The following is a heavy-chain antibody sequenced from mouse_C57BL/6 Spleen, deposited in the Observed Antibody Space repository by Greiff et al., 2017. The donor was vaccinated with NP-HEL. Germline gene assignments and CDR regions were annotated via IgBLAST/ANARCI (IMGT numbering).Heavy chain of an antibody. V-gene: IGHV1-55*01. J-gene: IGHJ3*01. D-gene: IGHD4-1*01. CDR2: LYPGSGST. Sequence: QVQLQQSGAELVKPGASVKMSCKASGYTFTSYWITWVKQRPGQGLEWIGDLYPGSGSTNYNEKFKSKATLTVDTSSSTAYMQLSSLTSEDSAVYYCARGGANWSFAYWGQGTLVTVSA. CDR1: GYTFTSYW. CDR3: ARGGANWSFAY.